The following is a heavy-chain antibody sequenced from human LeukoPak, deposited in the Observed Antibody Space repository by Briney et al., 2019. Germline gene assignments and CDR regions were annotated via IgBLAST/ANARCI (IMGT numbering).Heavy chain of an antibody. CDR2: VSYSGST. J-gene: IGHJ4*02. Sequence: PSETLSLTCTVSHGSISDNSYYWGWIRQPPGKGLEWIGSVSYSGSTYYNPSLKSRVTISLDTSKNQFSLKLTSMTAADTAVYFCARDNVVDATSGIDYWGQGTLVTVSS. CDR3: ARDNVVDATSGIDY. CDR1: HGSISDNSYY. V-gene: IGHV4-39*07. D-gene: IGHD1-26*01.